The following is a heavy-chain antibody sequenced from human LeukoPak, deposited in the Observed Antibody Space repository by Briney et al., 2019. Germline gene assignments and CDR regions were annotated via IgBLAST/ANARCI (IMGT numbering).Heavy chain of an antibody. CDR1: GFTFSSYW. Sequence: GGSLRLSCAASGFTFSSYWMSWVRQAPGKGLEWVANIKQDGSEKYYVDSVKGRFTISRDNAKNSLYLQMNSLRAEDTAVYCCARSRMVYYYDSSGYGDYWGQGTPVTVSS. CDR3: ARSRMVYYYDSSGYGDY. J-gene: IGHJ4*02. V-gene: IGHV3-7*01. D-gene: IGHD3-22*01. CDR2: IKQDGSEK.